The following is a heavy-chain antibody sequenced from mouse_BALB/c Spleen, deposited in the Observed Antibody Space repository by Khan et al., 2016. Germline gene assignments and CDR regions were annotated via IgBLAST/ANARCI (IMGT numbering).Heavy chain of an antibody. V-gene: IGHV1-7*01. J-gene: IGHJ4*01. CDR2: INPGSNYT. Sequence: QVRLQQSGAELAKPGASVKMSCKTSGYTFTRFWMHWVKKRHGQGLEWIGYINPGSNYTEYNQNFKDKATLTADKSSSTSYLLLNSLTSEDSAVYSCARWGYVNYLYHSLDSWRQGLSVTVSS. CDR3: ARWGYVNYLYHSLDS. CDR1: GYTFTRFW. D-gene: IGHD1-1*01.